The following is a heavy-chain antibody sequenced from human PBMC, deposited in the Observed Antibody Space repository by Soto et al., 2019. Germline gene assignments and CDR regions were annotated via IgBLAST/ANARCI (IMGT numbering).Heavy chain of an antibody. CDR2: ISWNSGSI. V-gene: IGHV3-9*01. CDR3: AKADYWDYFDY. J-gene: IGHJ4*02. CDR1: GFTFDDYA. Sequence: EVQLVESGGGLVQPGRSLRLSCAASGFTFDDYAMHWVRQAPGKGLEWVSGISWNSGSIGYADSVKGRFTISRDNAKNSLYLQMNSLRAEGTALYYCAKADYWDYFDYWGQGTLVTVSS. D-gene: IGHD2-8*02.